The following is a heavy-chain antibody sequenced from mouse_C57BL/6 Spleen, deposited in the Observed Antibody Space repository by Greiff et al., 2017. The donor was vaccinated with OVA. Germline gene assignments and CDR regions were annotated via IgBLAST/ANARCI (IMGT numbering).Heavy chain of an antibody. J-gene: IGHJ2*01. D-gene: IGHD1-1*01. V-gene: IGHV1-52*01. Sequence: VKLQQPGAELVRPGSSVKLSCKASGYTFTSYWMHWVKQRPIQGLEWIGNIDPSDSETHYNQKFKDKATLTVDKSSSTAYMQLSSLTSEDSAVYYCAREGVTTVVATDYWGQGTTLTVSS. CDR3: AREGVTTVVATDY. CDR1: GYTFTSYW. CDR2: IDPSDSET.